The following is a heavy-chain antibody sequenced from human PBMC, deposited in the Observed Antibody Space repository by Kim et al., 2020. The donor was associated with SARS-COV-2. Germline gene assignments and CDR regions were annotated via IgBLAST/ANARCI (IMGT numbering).Heavy chain of an antibody. D-gene: IGHD6-19*01. V-gene: IGHV3-7*01. CDR2: IKQDGSET. Sequence: GGSLRLSFAASGFSSSNYWLSWGRQAPGKGLEGVANIKQDGSETYYVDSVKGRFTISRDNAENSLYLQMDSLSAEDTAVYYCARGVRGSSDGFHYYAMDVWGQGTTVTVSS. CDR1: GFSSSNYW. CDR3: ARGVRGSSDGFHYYAMDV. J-gene: IGHJ6*02.